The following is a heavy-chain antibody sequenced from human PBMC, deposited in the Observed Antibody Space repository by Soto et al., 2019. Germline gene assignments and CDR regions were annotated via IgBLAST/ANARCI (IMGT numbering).Heavy chain of an antibody. CDR2: IDGGGTKT. CDR3: TKEHSNYPDNWFDP. D-gene: IGHD4-4*01. Sequence: GGSLRLSCAASGFTFSNHSMSWVRQAPGTGLEWVSAIDGGGTKTYYADSVKGRFTISRDNSMNTLYLQMDSLRAEDTAIYYCTKEHSNYPDNWFDPWGQGTRVTVSS. CDR1: GFTFSNHS. J-gene: IGHJ5*02. V-gene: IGHV3-23*01.